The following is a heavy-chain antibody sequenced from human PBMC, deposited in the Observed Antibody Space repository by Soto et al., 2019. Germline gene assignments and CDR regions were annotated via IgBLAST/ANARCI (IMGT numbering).Heavy chain of an antibody. J-gene: IGHJ4*02. Sequence: QVQLVQSGAEEKKPGASVKVSCKASGYAFTSYAMHWVRQAPGQRLEWMGWINAGNGNTKYSQKFQGRVTITRDTSASTVYMELSSLRSEDTAVYYCARVSGWYFLDYWGQGTLVTVSS. V-gene: IGHV1-3*05. CDR2: INAGNGNT. CDR1: GYAFTSYA. CDR3: ARVSGWYFLDY. D-gene: IGHD6-19*01.